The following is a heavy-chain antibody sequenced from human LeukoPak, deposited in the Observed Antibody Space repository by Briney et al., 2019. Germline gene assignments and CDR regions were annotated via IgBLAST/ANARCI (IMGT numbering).Heavy chain of an antibody. CDR2: IFSNGDT. J-gene: IGHJ4*02. V-gene: IGHV4-4*07. Sequence: KPSETLSLTCSVSGGSISSYYWSWFRQPAGKALVWIGRIFSNGDTNYNPSLKSRDTMSVDMSKNQFSLKLSSVTAADTAVYYCARVYYGDDTYYFDYWGQGTLVTVSS. CDR1: GGSISSYY. D-gene: IGHD4-17*01. CDR3: ARVYYGDDTYYFDY.